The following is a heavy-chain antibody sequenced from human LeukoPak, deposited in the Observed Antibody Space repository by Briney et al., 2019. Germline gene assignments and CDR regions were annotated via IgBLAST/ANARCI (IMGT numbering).Heavy chain of an antibody. Sequence: GGSLRLSCAASGFTFSSYAMTWVRQAPGKGLEWVSSFTSMSRTIYYADSVKGRFTISRDDAKKSLYLQMNSLRVEDTAIYYCARQSSGIAATDKIDYWGQGTLVTVSS. J-gene: IGHJ4*02. D-gene: IGHD6-13*01. V-gene: IGHV3-21*01. CDR2: FTSMSRTI. CDR1: GFTFSSYA. CDR3: ARQSSGIAATDKIDY.